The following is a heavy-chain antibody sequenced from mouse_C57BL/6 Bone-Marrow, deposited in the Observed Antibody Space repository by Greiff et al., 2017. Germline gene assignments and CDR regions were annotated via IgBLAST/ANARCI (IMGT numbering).Heavy chain of an antibody. J-gene: IGHJ3*01. CDR2: IDPSDSYT. Sequence: QVQLQQSGAELVMPGASVKLSCKASGYTFTSYWMHWVKQRPGQGLEWIGEIDPSDSYTNYNQKFKGKVTLTVDKSSSPAYMQLSSLTSEDSAVYYCARADDGVSFAYWGEGNVVPVSA. D-gene: IGHD2-12*01. V-gene: IGHV1-69*01. CDR3: ARADDGVSFAY. CDR1: GYTFTSYW.